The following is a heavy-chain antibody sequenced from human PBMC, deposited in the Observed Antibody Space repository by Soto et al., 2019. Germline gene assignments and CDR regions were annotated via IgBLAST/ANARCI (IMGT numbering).Heavy chain of an antibody. CDR3: ARRASR. CDR1: GFTFRSSE. CDR2: IHPSGQPI. D-gene: IGHD1-26*01. J-gene: IGHJ3*01. V-gene: IGHV3-48*03. Sequence: EVQLVESGGCLVQPGGSLRLSCAVSGFTFRSSEMYWVRQAPGKGLEGISYIHPSGQPIFYADSVKGRFTISRDNANNSLFLQMNSLIAEDTAVYYCARRASRWGQGTMVTVSS.